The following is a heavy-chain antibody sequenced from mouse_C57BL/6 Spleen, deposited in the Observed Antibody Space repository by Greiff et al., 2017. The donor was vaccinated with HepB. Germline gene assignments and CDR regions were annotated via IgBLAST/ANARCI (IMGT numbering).Heavy chain of an antibody. J-gene: IGHJ4*01. D-gene: IGHD4-1*01. CDR1: GYTFTDYY. CDR2: INPNNGGT. CDR3: ARRGNWAMDY. V-gene: IGHV1-26*01. Sequence: EVKLQQSGPELVKPGASVKISCKASGYTFTDYYMNWVKQSHGKSLEWIGDINPNNGGTSYNQKFKGKATLTVDKSSSTAYMELRSLTSEDSAVYYCARRGNWAMDYWGQGTSVTVSS.